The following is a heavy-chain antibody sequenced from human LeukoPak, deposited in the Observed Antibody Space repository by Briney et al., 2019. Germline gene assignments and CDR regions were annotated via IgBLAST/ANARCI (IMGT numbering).Heavy chain of an antibody. CDR3: ARVQADGYNRSPAAFDI. CDR1: GFTFSGYW. D-gene: IGHD5-24*01. Sequence: GGSLRLSCADSGFTFSGYWMNWVRQAPGKGLEWVSVIYSGGSTYYADSVKGRFTISRDNSKNTLYLQMNSLRAEDTAVYYCARVQADGYNRSPAAFDIWGQGTMVTVSS. V-gene: IGHV3-53*01. CDR2: IYSGGST. J-gene: IGHJ3*02.